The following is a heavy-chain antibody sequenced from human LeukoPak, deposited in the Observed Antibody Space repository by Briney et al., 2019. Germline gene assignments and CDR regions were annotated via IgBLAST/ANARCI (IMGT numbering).Heavy chain of an antibody. CDR3: ARERFLEWLYYYYYGMDV. CDR2: IIPILGIA. D-gene: IGHD3-3*01. CDR1: GGTFSSYA. Sequence: GASVKVSCKASGGTFSSYAISWVRQAPGQGLEWMGRIIPILGIANYAQKFQGRVTITADKSTSTAYMEPSSLRSEDTAVYYCARERFLEWLYYYYYGMDVWGQGTTVTVSS. V-gene: IGHV1-69*04. J-gene: IGHJ6*02.